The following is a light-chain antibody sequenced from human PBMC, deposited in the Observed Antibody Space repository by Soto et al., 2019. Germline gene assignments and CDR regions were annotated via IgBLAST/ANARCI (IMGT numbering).Light chain of an antibody. V-gene: IGLV2-8*01. J-gene: IGLJ2*01. CDR3: SSYAGSNNLV. Sequence: QSALTQPASVFGSPGQSITFSCTGTSSDVGGYNFVSWYQQHPGKAPKLMIYEVSSRPSGVPDRFSGSKSGNTASLTVSGLQAEDEANYYCSSYAGSNNLVFGGGTKLTVL. CDR1: SSDVGGYNF. CDR2: EVS.